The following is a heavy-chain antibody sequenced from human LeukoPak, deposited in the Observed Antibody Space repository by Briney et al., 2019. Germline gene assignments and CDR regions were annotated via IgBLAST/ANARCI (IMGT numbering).Heavy chain of an antibody. CDR1: GGSISSGSYY. V-gene: IGHV4-61*09. CDR3: AREDRYCSGGSCYY. D-gene: IGHD2-15*01. CDR2: IYTSGST. J-gene: IGHJ4*02. Sequence: SQTLSLTCTVSGGSISSGSYYWNWIRQPAGKGLEWLGHIYTSGSTNYNPSLKSRVTISVDTSKNQFSLKLSSVTAADTAVYYCAREDRYCSGGSCYYWGQGTLVTVSS.